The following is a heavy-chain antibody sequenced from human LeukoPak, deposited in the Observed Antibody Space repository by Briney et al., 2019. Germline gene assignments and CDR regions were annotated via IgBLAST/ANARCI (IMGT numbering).Heavy chain of an antibody. CDR2: IDPSDSYT. CDR3: ARQSRDGSKTRGYYFDY. CDR1: GYSFTSYW. Sequence: GESLKISCKGSGYSFTSYWISWVRQMRGKGLEWMGRIDPSDSYTNYSPSFQGHVTISADKSISTVYLQWSSLKASDTAMYYCARQSRDGSKTRGYYFDYWGQGTLVTVSS. D-gene: IGHD3-10*01. V-gene: IGHV5-10-1*01. J-gene: IGHJ4*02.